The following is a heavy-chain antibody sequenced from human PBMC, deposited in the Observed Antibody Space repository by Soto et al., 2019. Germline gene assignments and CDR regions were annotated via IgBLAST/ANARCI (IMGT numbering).Heavy chain of an antibody. V-gene: IGHV3-7*01. Sequence: GGSLRLSCAASGFTFSSYSMSWVRQAPGKGLEWVANIKEDGSEKYYVDSVKGRFTISRDNAKNSLYLQMNSLRAEDTAVYYCAGRSAPHLWGQGTMVTVSS. CDR2: IKEDGSEK. CDR1: GFTFSSYS. CDR3: AGRSAPHL. J-gene: IGHJ3*01.